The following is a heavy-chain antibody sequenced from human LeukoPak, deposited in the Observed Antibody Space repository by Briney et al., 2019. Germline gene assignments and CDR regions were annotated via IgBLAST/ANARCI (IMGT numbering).Heavy chain of an antibody. D-gene: IGHD3-22*01. CDR3: ARGGSYYDNSGYYFDY. V-gene: IGHV3-30-3*01. J-gene: IGHJ4*02. Sequence: GGSLRLSCAASGFTFSSYAMHWVRQAPGKGLEWVAVISYDGSNKYYADSVKGRFTISRDNSKNTLYLQMNSLRAEDTAVYYCARGGSYYDNSGYYFDYWGQGTLVTVSS. CDR2: ISYDGSNK. CDR1: GFTFSSYA.